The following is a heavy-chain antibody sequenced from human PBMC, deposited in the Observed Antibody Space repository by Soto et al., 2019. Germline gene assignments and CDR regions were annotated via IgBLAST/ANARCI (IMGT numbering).Heavy chain of an antibody. CDR3: ARNPQPTDFWSGYYYYYGMDV. CDR2: IWYDGSNK. V-gene: IGHV3-33*01. D-gene: IGHD3-3*01. J-gene: IGHJ6*02. Sequence: HPGGSLRLSCAASGFTFSSYGMHWVRQAPGKGLEWVAVIWYDGSNKYYADSVKGRFTISRDNSKNTLYLQMNSLRAEDTAVYYCARNPQPTDFWSGYYYYYGMDVWGQGTTVTVSS. CDR1: GFTFSSYG.